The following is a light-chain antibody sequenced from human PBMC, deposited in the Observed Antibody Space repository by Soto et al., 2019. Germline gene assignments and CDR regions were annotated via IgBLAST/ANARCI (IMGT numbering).Light chain of an antibody. J-gene: IGLJ1*01. CDR2: DVS. CDR3: SSYTSSSTLYV. Sequence: QSALTQPASVSGSPGQSITISCTGTSSDIGGYNYVSWYQQHPDKAPKLMIFDVSSRPSGVSNSFSGSKSGNTASLTISGLRAEDEADYHCSSYTSSSTLYVFGTGTKLTVL. V-gene: IGLV2-14*01. CDR1: SSDIGGYNY.